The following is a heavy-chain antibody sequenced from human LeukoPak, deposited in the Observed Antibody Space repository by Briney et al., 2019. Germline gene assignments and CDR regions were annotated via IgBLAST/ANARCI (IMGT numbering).Heavy chain of an antibody. J-gene: IGHJ6*03. D-gene: IGHD2-8*01. CDR3: ARDPNYYYYMDV. CDR2: INPNSGGT. Sequence: GASVKVSCKASGYTFTGYYMHWVRQAPGQGLEWMGWINPNSGGTNYAQKFQGRVTMTRDTPISTAYMELSRLRSDDTAVYYCARDPNYYYYMDVWGKGTTVTVSS. V-gene: IGHV1-2*02. CDR1: GYTFTGYY.